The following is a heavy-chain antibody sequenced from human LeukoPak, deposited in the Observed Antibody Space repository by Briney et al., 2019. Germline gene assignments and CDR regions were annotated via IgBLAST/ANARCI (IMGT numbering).Heavy chain of an antibody. Sequence: GGSLRLSCEASGFTFSTYPMHWVRQAPDKGLEWVALMSYDGSNEYYADSVRGRFTISRDNSKNTLYLQMNSLRAEDTAVYYCARDQTDCSSTSCYRRYYYYYYYMDVWGKGTTVTVSS. CDR1: GFTFSTYP. CDR2: MSYDGSNE. J-gene: IGHJ6*03. D-gene: IGHD2-2*01. CDR3: ARDQTDCSSTSCYRRYYYYYYYMDV. V-gene: IGHV3-30*01.